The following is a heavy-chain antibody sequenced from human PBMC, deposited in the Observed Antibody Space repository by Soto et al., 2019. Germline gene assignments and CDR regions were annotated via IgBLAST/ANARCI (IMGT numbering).Heavy chain of an antibody. J-gene: IGHJ4*02. CDR1: GGSISSGDYY. D-gene: IGHD3-22*01. Sequence: SETLSITCTVSGGSISSGDYYWSWIRQPPGKGLEWIGYIYYSGSTYYNPSLKSRVTISVDTSKNQFSLKLSSVTAADTAVYYCARWHYDSSGYCFDYWGQGTLVTVSS. CDR2: IYYSGST. V-gene: IGHV4-30-4*01. CDR3: ARWHYDSSGYCFDY.